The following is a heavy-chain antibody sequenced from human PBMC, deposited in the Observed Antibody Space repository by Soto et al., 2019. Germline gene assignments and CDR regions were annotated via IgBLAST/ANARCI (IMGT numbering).Heavy chain of an antibody. J-gene: IGHJ3*02. CDR3: ARAGVGATSAFDI. CDR2: INPNSGGT. V-gene: IGHV1-2*04. D-gene: IGHD1-26*01. CDR1: GYTFTGYY. Sequence: ASVKVSCKASGYTFTGYYTHWVRQAPGQGLEWMGWINPNSGGTNYAQKFQGWVTMTRDTSISTAYMELSRLRSDDTAVYYCARAGVGATSAFDIWGQGTMVTVSS.